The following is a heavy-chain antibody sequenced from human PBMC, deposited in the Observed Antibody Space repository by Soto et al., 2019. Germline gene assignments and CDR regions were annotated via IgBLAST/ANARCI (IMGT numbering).Heavy chain of an antibody. D-gene: IGHD3-22*01. J-gene: IGHJ4*02. CDR1: GYTFTSYD. CDR3: ARRKWLSRTDFDY. CDR2: MNPNSGNT. Sequence: ASVKVSCKASGYTFTSYDINWVRQATGQGLEWMGWMNPNSGNTGYAQKFQGRVTMTRNTSISTAYMELSSLRSEDTAVYYCARRKWLSRTDFDYWGQGTLVNVSS. V-gene: IGHV1-8*01.